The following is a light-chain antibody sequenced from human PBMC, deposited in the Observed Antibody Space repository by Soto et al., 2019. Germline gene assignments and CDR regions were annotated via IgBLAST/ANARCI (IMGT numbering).Light chain of an antibody. J-gene: IGKJ2*01. V-gene: IGKV3-15*01. CDR2: RAS. CDR3: QQYNTWPPRYT. CDR1: QSVKTY. Sequence: EIVMTQSPAILSVSPGGRATLSCRASQSVKTYLAWYQHKPGQPPRLLFYRASSRATDIPARFSASGPGTDFSLNIRSLQSEDFAIYYCQQYNTWPPRYTFGQGTKLEI.